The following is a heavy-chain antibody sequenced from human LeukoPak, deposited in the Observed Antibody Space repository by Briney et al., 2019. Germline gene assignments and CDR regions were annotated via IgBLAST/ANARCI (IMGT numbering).Heavy chain of an antibody. Sequence: SQTLSLTCAVSGGSISSGGYSWSWIRQPPGKGLEWIGYIYHSGSTYYNPSLKSRVTISVDRSKNQFSLKLSSVTAADTAVYYCARGRSGNKSGYWMGYFQHWGQGTLVTVSS. J-gene: IGHJ1*01. CDR3: ARGRSGNKSGYWMGYFQH. CDR1: GGSISSGGYS. CDR2: IYHSGST. D-gene: IGHD3-3*01. V-gene: IGHV4-30-2*01.